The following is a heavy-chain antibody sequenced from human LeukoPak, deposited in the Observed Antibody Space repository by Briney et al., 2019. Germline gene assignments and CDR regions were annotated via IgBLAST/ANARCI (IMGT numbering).Heavy chain of an antibody. CDR1: GYSFTSYW. D-gene: IGHD5-24*01. V-gene: IGHV5-51*01. CDR3: ARQVGDGPPPYYSYSGMDV. J-gene: IGHJ6*02. CDR2: IYPGDSDT. Sequence: GESLKISCKGSGYSFTSYWIGWVRQMPGKGLEWMGIIYPGDSDTRYSPSFQGQVTISADKSISTAYLQWSSLKASDTAMYYCARQVGDGPPPYYSYSGMDVGGQGTRVTVPS.